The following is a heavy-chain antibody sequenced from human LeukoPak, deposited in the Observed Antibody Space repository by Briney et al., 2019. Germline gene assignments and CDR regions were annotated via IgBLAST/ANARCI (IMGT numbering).Heavy chain of an antibody. J-gene: IGHJ4*02. CDR3: AREFLWFGEPNLDY. Sequence: SETLSLTCAVYGGSFSGYYWSWLRQPPGKGLEWLGEINHSGSTNYNPSLKSRVTISVDTSKNQFSLKLSSVTAADTAVYYCAREFLWFGEPNLDYWGQGTLVTVSS. CDR2: INHSGST. V-gene: IGHV4-34*01. D-gene: IGHD3-10*01. CDR1: GGSFSGYY.